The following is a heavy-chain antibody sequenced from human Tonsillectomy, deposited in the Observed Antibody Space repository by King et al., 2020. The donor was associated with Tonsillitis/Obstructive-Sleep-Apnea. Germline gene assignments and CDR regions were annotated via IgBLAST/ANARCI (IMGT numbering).Heavy chain of an antibody. CDR1: GGSISSYY. J-gene: IGHJ5*02. CDR3: ARGYYYYCNGYFFLNGNWFDP. V-gene: IGHV4-59*08. D-gene: IGHD3-22*01. CDR2: IYYSGST. Sequence: VQLQESGPGLVKPSETLSLTCTVSGGSISSYYWSWIRQPPGKGLEWIGYIYYSGSTNYNPSLKSRVTISVDTSKNQFSLKLSSVTAADTAVYYCARGYYYYCNGYFFLNGNWFDPRGQGTLVTVPS.